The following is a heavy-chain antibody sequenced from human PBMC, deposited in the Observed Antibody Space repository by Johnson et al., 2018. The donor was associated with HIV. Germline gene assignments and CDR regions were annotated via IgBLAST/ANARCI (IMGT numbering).Heavy chain of an antibody. CDR2: IKQDGSEK. CDR1: GFTFDDYG. CDR3: ARDSGSGWGGDAFDF. V-gene: IGHV3-7*03. J-gene: IGHJ3*01. Sequence: VQLVESGGGVVRPGGSLRLSCAASGFTFDDYGVSWVRQVRGKGLEWVANIKQDGSEKYYVDSVKGRFTISRDNAKNSLYLQMNSLRAEDTAVYYCARDSGSGWGGDAFDFWGQGTTVTVSS. D-gene: IGHD6-19*01.